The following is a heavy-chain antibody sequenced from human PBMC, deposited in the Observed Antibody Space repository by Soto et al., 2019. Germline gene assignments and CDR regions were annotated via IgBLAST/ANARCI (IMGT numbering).Heavy chain of an antibody. D-gene: IGHD1-1*01. CDR3: AKLGTMGVFDN. CDR1: GFTFSSYA. CDR2: ITFRGDNT. Sequence: EVQLLESGRGLVPPGGSLRLSCAASGFTFSSYAMSWVRQAPGEGLEWLAGITFRGDNTYYADSVKGQFTLSRDNSRNRLDLQMNSLKVEDTALYYCAKLGTMGVFDNWGQGTLLTVSS. J-gene: IGHJ4*02. V-gene: IGHV3-23*01.